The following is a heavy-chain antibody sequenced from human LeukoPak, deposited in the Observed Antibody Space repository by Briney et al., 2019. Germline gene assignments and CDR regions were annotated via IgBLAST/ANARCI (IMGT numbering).Heavy chain of an antibody. V-gene: IGHV3-21*01. CDR1: GFSFSSFT. CDR2: ITSMSDSR. D-gene: IGHD3-22*01. J-gene: IGHJ4*02. Sequence: GGSLRLSCKVSGFSFSSFTMNWVRQTAGKGLEWVSSITSMSDSRFYADSVKGRFTISRDNAQNALFLQMNSLRAEDTAVYYCARAEYFYDTSGFYKHPFDMWGQGTLVTVSS. CDR3: ARAEYFYDTSGFYKHPFDM.